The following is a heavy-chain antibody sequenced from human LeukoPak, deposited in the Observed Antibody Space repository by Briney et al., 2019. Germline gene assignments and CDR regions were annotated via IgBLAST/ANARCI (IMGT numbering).Heavy chain of an antibody. CDR1: GYTLTELS. J-gene: IGHJ4*02. V-gene: IGHV1-24*01. Sequence: ASVKVSCKVSGYTLTELSMHWVRQAPGKGLEWMGGFDPEDGETIYAQKFQGRVTMTRDRSTSTVYVELSSLRSEDTAVYYCARDVARDFDYWGQGTLVTVSS. D-gene: IGHD5-24*01. CDR2: FDPEDGET. CDR3: ARDVARDFDY.